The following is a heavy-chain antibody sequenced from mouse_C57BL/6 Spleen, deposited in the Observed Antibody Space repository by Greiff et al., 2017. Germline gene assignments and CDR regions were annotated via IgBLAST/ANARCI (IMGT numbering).Heavy chain of an antibody. J-gene: IGHJ2*01. V-gene: IGHV1-82*01. Sequence: VQLQQSGPELVKPGASVKISCKASGYAFSSSWMNWVKQRPGKGLEWIGRIYPGDGDTNYNGKFKGKATLTADKSSSTAYMQLSSLTSEDSAVYFCARYYSNYYWGQGTTLTVSS. D-gene: IGHD2-5*01. CDR1: GYAFSSSW. CDR2: IYPGDGDT. CDR3: ARYYSNYY.